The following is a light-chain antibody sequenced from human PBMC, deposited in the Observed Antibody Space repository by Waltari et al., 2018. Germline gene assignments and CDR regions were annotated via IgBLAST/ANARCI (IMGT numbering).Light chain of an antibody. V-gene: IGKV1-39*01. CDR1: QSISKY. J-gene: IGKJ2*01. CDR3: QQSYTTPYT. Sequence: DFQMTQSPSSLSASVGDRVTITCRASQSISKYLNWYKQKPGKAPKLLIYGASSLQSGVPPRFSGSGSGTEFTLTISSLQPEDFATYSCQQSYTTPYTFGQGTKLEI. CDR2: GAS.